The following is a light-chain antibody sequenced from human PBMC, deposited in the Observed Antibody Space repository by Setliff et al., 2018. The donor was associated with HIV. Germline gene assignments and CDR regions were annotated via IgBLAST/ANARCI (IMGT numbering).Light chain of an antibody. CDR2: SNN. J-gene: IGLJ2*01. Sequence: QSVLTQAPSVSGAPGQRVTIPCTGSSSNIGAGYDVHWYQQLPGTATKLLIYSNNNRPSGVPDRFSGSKSGTSASLAITGLQAEEEADYYCQSYDTGLSGSKLFGGGTKVTV. CDR1: SSNIGAGYD. CDR3: QSYDTGLSGSKL. V-gene: IGLV1-40*01.